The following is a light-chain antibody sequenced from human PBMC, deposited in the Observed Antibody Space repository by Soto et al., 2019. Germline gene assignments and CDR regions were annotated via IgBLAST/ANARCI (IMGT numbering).Light chain of an antibody. CDR2: EVN. Sequence: QSALTQPASVSGSPGQSITISCTGTSSDVGGYDYVSWHQQHPGKAPKLMIYEVNTRPSGVSNRFSGSKSGNTASLTISGLQAEDEADYYCCSYTSSGAHVFGGGTKFTVL. CDR3: CSYTSSGAHV. V-gene: IGLV2-14*01. CDR1: SSDVGGYDY. J-gene: IGLJ2*01.